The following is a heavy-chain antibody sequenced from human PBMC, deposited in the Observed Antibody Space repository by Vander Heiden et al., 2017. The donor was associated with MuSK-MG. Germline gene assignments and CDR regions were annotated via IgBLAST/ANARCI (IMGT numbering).Heavy chain of an antibody. V-gene: IGHV3-48*01. J-gene: IGHJ4*02. D-gene: IGHD3-3*01. CDR2: IGVGSSRS. Sequence: HLVASVACLVQLEGSVRLSRAASRFTLSSYPIDFFRQAQGKGLVGVSYIGVGSSRSEYADSVKSRFTVSRDNAISSRYPSMTTPRAEDTALDYWVTYFSIAYSPNRGQGALVTVSS. CDR3: VTYFSIAYSPN. CDR1: RFTLSSYP.